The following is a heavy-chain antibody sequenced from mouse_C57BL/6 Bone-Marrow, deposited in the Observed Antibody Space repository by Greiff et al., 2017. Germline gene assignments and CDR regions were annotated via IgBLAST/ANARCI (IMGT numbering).Heavy chain of an antibody. CDR1: GFTFSDYY. Sequence: EVKLVESGGGLVQPGGSLKLSCAASGFTFSDYYMYWVRQTPEKRLEWVAYISNGGGSTYYPDTVKGRFTISRDNAKNTLYLQRSRLKSEDTAMYYCARRGTLYAMDYWGQGTSVTVSS. V-gene: IGHV5-12*01. CDR3: ARRGTLYAMDY. D-gene: IGHD3-3*01. CDR2: ISNGGGST. J-gene: IGHJ4*01.